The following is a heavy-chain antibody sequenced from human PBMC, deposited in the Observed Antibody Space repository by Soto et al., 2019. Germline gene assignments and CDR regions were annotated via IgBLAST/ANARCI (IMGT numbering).Heavy chain of an antibody. D-gene: IGHD2-15*01. V-gene: IGHV3-7*01. Sequence: EVQLVESGGGLVQPGGSLRLSCVASGFPFNSYWMGWVRQAPGKGLEWVANIEQNGHENHYVDSVKGRFTISRDSAKNSLYLQMISLRVEDTAIYFCARGVSCSGGTCYSGPHYYCAIDVWGQGTTVTVSS. CDR1: GFPFNSYW. CDR2: IEQNGHEN. J-gene: IGHJ6*02. CDR3: ARGVSCSGGTCYSGPHYYCAIDV.